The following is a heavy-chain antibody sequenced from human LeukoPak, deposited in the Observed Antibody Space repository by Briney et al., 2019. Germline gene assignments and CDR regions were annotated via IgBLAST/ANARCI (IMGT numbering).Heavy chain of an antibody. CDR2: INAGNGNT. CDR1: GYTFTSYA. V-gene: IGHV1-3*01. CDR3: ARPSRWLQYPYFDY. J-gene: IGHJ4*02. Sequence: ASVKVSCKASGYTFTSYAMHWVRQAPGQRLEWMGWINAGNGNTKYSQKFQGRVTITRDTSASTAYMELSSLRSEDTAVYYCARPSRWLQYPYFDYWGQGTLVTVSS. D-gene: IGHD5-24*01.